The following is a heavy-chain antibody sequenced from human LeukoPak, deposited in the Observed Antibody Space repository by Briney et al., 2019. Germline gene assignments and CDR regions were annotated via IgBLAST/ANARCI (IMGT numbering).Heavy chain of an antibody. D-gene: IGHD3-10*01. CDR2: IYYSGST. CDR1: GGSMYTYY. J-gene: IGHJ4*02. V-gene: IGHV4-59*01. Sequence: KPSETLSLTCTVSGGSMYTYYWSWIRQPPGKGLEWIGYIYYSGSTNYNPSLKSRATILVDMSKKQFSLKLTSVTAADTAIYYCARGGDGDYSDYWGQGTLVTVSS. CDR3: ARGGDGDYSDY.